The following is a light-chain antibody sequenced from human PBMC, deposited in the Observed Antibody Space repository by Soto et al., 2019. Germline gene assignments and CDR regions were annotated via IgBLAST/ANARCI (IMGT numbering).Light chain of an antibody. J-gene: IGKJ1*01. CDR1: QSINTW. V-gene: IGKV1-5*01. CDR3: QQYNSYSWT. Sequence: DIQMTQSPSTLSASIGDRVTITCRASQSINTWLAWYQQRPGKAPKLLVYDASSLESGVPSRFRGSGSGTEFTLTISSLQADDFATYFCQQYNSYSWTFGQWTKVEIK. CDR2: DAS.